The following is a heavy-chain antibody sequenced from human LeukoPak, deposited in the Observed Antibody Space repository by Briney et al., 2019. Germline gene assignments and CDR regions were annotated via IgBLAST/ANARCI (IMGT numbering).Heavy chain of an antibody. CDR1: GFAFSSYA. Sequence: PGRSLRLSCAASGFAFSSYAIHWVRQAPGKGLEWVSFISYDGRIKYYADSVKGRLTISRDNSKNTLSLQMNSPRAEDTAIYYCARDLSEKYSIDYWGQGTLVTVSS. CDR2: ISYDGRIK. V-gene: IGHV3-30-3*01. D-gene: IGHD2/OR15-2a*01. J-gene: IGHJ4*02. CDR3: ARDLSEKYSIDY.